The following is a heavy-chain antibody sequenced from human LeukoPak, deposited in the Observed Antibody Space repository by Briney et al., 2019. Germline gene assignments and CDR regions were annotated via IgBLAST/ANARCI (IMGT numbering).Heavy chain of an antibody. V-gene: IGHV3-23*01. J-gene: IGHJ5*02. CDR2: ISGSGGST. CDR3: AKDSSPMVRETWFDP. D-gene: IGHD3-10*01. Sequence: GGSLGLSCAASGFTFSSYAMSWVRQAPGKGLEWVSAISGSGGSTYYADSVKGRFTISRDNSKNTLYLQMNSLRAEDTAVYYCAKDSSPMVRETWFDPWGQRTLVTVSS. CDR1: GFTFSSYA.